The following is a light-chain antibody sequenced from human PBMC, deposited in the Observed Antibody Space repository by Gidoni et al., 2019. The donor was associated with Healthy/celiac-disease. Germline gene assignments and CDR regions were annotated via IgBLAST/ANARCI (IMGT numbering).Light chain of an antibody. CDR1: SSDVGGYNY. CDR3: SSYAGSNSYV. V-gene: IGLV2-8*01. J-gene: IGLJ1*01. CDR2: EVS. Sequence: QSALTQPPSASGSPGQSVPISCTGTSSDVGGYNYVSWYQQHPGKAPKLMIYEVSKRPSGVPDRFSGSKSGNTASLTVAGRQAEDEADYYCSSYAGSNSYVFGTGTKVTVL.